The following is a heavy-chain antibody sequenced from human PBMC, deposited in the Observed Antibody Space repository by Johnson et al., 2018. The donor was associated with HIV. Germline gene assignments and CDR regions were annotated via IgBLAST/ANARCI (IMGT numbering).Heavy chain of an antibody. J-gene: IGHJ3*02. CDR1: GFTFSNAW. V-gene: IGHV3-66*02. CDR3: ARQLATGDDAFDS. D-gene: IGHD7-27*01. CDR2: IYSGGST. Sequence: VQLVESGGGLVQPGGSLRLSCAASGFTFSNAWMSWVRQAPGKGPEWVSVIYSGGSTYYADSVKGRFTISRDNSKNSLYLQMNSLRAEDTAVYYCARQLATGDDAFDSWGQGTMVTVSS.